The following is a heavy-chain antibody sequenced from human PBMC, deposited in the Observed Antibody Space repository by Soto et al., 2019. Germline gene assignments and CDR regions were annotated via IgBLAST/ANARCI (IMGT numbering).Heavy chain of an antibody. D-gene: IGHD2-15*01. J-gene: IGHJ5*02. Sequence: GASVKVSCKASGYTFTRYTMNWVRQAPGQRLEWMGWINPDNGNTKSSQKFQDRVIITRDTSASTAYMDLSSLRSEDTAVYYCARGIARGQLDPWGQGTLVTVS. CDR3: ARGIARGQLDP. V-gene: IGHV1-3*01. CDR2: INPDNGNT. CDR1: GYTFTRYT.